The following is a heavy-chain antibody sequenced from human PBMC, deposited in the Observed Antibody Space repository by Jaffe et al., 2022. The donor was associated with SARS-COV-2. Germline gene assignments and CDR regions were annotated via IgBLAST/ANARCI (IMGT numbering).Heavy chain of an antibody. D-gene: IGHD3-10*01. J-gene: IGHJ3*02. V-gene: IGHV3-30*04. Sequence: QVQLVESGGGVVQPGRSLSLSCAASGLTFSSEAMHWVRQAPGKGLEWVAVIYGSDKKYADSVKGRFTISSDNSKNTLYLQMNSLRAEDTAVYYCAKKGYGSGRSDAFDIWGQGTMVTVSS. CDR3: AKKGYGSGRSDAFDI. CDR2: IYGSDK. CDR1: GLTFSSEA.